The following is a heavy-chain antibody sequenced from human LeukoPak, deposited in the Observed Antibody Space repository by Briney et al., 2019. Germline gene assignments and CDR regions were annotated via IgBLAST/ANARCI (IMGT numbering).Heavy chain of an antibody. CDR2: IRSKANSYAT. D-gene: IGHD4-11*01. V-gene: IGHV3-73*01. CDR3: ARDPHNDYPPGGAY. CDR1: GFIFSDSA. Sequence: GGSLRLSCAASGFIFSDSAMHWVRQASGKGLEWVGRIRSKANSYATAYVESVKGRFTVSRDDSKNTAYLQMNSLSAEDTAVYYCARDPHNDYPPGGAYLGQGTLVTVSS. J-gene: IGHJ4*02.